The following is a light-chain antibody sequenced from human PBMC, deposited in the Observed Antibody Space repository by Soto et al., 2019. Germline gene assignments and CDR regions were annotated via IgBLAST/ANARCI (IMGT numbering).Light chain of an antibody. V-gene: IGLV3-1*01. Sequence: SYELTQPPSVCVSPGQTASITCSGDKLGDKYACWYQQKRGQSPVLVIYQDSKRPSGIPERFSGSNSGNTATLTISGTQAMDEADYYCQAWDSSTVVFGGGTKLTVL. J-gene: IGLJ2*01. CDR1: KLGDKY. CDR3: QAWDSSTVV. CDR2: QDS.